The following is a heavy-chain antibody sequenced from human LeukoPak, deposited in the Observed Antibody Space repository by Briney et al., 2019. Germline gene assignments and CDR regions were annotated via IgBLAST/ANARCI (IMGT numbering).Heavy chain of an antibody. V-gene: IGHV3-23*01. CDR1: GFTFSSYD. J-gene: IGHJ4*02. CDR3: ASAAPISEYTYAYDY. Sequence: GGSLRLSCAASGFTFSSYDMHWVRQATGKGLEWVSAISGSGGSTYYADSVKGRFTISRDNSKNTLYLQMNSLRAEDTAVYYCASAAPISEYTYAYDYWGQGTLVTVSS. CDR2: ISGSGGST. D-gene: IGHD5-18*01.